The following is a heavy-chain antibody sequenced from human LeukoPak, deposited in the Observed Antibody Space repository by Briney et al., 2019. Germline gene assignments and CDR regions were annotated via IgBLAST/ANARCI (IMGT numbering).Heavy chain of an antibody. V-gene: IGHV3-30*02. J-gene: IGHJ4*02. CDR1: GFTFSSYG. D-gene: IGHD6-13*01. CDR2: IRYDGSIK. Sequence: GGSLRLSCAASGFTFSSYGMHWVRLAPGKGLEWVSFIRYDGSIKYYADSVKGRFTISRDNSKNTLSLQMNSLRADDTAVYYRAKDLMPRRRESWNRIPAAGPQPPDYWGQGTLVTVSS. CDR3: AKDLMPRRRESWNRIPAAGPQPPDY.